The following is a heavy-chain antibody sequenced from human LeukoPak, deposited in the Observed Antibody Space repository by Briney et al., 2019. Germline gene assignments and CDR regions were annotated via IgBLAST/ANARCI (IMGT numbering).Heavy chain of an antibody. CDR3: AELGITMIGGV. Sequence: GGSLRLSCEASGFSFSNYNMNWVRQAPGKGLEWVSYISSSGSTIYYADSVKGRFTISRDNAKNSLYLQMNSLRAEDTAVYYCAELGITMIGGVWGKGTTVTISS. V-gene: IGHV3-48*04. J-gene: IGHJ6*04. CDR2: ISSSGSTI. CDR1: GFSFSNYN. D-gene: IGHD3-10*02.